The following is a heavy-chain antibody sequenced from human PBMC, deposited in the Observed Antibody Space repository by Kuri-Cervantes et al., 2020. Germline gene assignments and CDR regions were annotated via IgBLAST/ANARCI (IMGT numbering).Heavy chain of an antibody. J-gene: IGHJ6*02. D-gene: IGHD3-9*01. CDR1: GYSFTNYW. CDR2: ISSSSSYI. V-gene: IGHV3-23*01. Sequence: GESLKISCKGSGYSFTNYWIGWVRQAPGKGLEWVSSISSSSSYIYYADSVKGRFTISRDNSKNTLYLQMNSLRAEDTAVYYCAKVAVDWSLNYYYGMDVWGQGTTVTVSS. CDR3: AKVAVDWSLNYYYGMDV.